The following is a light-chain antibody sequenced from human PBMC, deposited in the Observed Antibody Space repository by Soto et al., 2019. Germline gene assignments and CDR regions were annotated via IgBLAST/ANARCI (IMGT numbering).Light chain of an antibody. Sequence: DIILTQSPAIVSVSPGERATLSCRASRSVSTNLSWYQHKQGQAPRLLIYGASTRVTDIPPRFSGSGSGTEFTLTINYLKSEDFGVYYCQHYDKPVPPVTFGGGTKVEI. CDR2: GAS. J-gene: IGKJ4*01. CDR3: QHYDKPVPPVT. CDR1: RSVSTN. V-gene: IGKV3-15*01.